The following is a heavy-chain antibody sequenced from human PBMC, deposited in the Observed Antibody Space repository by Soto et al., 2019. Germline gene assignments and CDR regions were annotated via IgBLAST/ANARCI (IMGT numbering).Heavy chain of an antibody. D-gene: IGHD2-15*01. CDR1: GFTFSNYA. Sequence: PGGSLRLSCAASGFTFSNYAMSWVRQAPGKGLEWVSAIGGTYAGTYYADSVKGRFTISRDNSKNTLYLQMNSLTAEDTAVYYCAKKGHCSGDGCYSLDVWGQGTTVTVSS. CDR3: AKKGHCSGDGCYSLDV. J-gene: IGHJ6*02. CDR2: IGGTYAGT. V-gene: IGHV3-23*01.